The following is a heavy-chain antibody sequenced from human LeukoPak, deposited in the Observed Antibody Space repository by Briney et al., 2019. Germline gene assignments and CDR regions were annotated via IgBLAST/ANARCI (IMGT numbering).Heavy chain of an antibody. CDR3: ARDSSPGLGELFY. CDR2: ISTSGST. CDR1: GGSINNYY. D-gene: IGHD3-10*01. Sequence: SETLSLTCTVSGGSINNYYWSWIRQPAGKGLEWIGRISTSGSTNYHPSLKSRVTMSVDTSKNQFSLKLSSVTAADTAVYYCARDSSPGLGELFYWGQGTLVTVSS. V-gene: IGHV4-4*07. J-gene: IGHJ4*02.